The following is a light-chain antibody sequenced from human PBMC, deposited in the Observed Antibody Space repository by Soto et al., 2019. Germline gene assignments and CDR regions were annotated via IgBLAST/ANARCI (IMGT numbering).Light chain of an antibody. V-gene: IGLV2-14*01. CDR1: SSDVGGYNY. CDR2: DVS. Sequence: QSVLTQPASVSGSSGQSITISCTGTSSDVGGYNYVSWYQQHPGKAPKLMIYDVSKRPSGVSNRFSGSKSGNTASLTISGLQAEDEAEYYCSSYTSSSTLGIFGGGTKVTVL. CDR3: SSYTSSSTLGI. J-gene: IGLJ2*01.